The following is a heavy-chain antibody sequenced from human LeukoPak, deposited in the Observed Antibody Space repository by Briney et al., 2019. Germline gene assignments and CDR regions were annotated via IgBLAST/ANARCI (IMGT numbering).Heavy chain of an antibody. CDR3: ARASETAMVTL. V-gene: IGHV4-61*02. CDR2: IYSTGRV. Sequence: SETLSLTCTVSAVSITSGTYYWTWIRQPAGKGLEWIGRIYSTGRVNYNPSLKSRVTMLLDTSKNHISLKLTSVTAADTAIYFCARASETAMVTLWGQGTLVTVSS. D-gene: IGHD5-18*01. J-gene: IGHJ4*02. CDR1: AVSITSGTYY.